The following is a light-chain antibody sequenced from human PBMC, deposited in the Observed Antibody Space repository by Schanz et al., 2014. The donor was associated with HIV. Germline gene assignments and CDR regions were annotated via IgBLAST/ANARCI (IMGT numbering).Light chain of an antibody. V-gene: IGLV1-44*01. J-gene: IGLJ3*02. Sequence: QSVLTQPPSASGTPGQRVTISCSVSRSNIGSNAVNWFQQLPGTAPKLLIYNSYHRPSGVPDRFSGSESGTSASLAISGLQSEDEADYYCGTWDDSLNGWVFGGGTKLTVL. CDR2: NSY. CDR1: RSNIGSNA. CDR3: GTWDDSLNGWV.